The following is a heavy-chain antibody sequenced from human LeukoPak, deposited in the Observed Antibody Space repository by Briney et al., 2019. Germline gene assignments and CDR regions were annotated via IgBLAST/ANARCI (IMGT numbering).Heavy chain of an antibody. D-gene: IGHD3-10*01. CDR2: IYTSGST. Sequence: SETLSLTCTVSGGSISSYYWSWIRQPAGKGLEWSGRIYTSGSTNYNPSLKTRVTMSVDTSKNQFSLKLSSVTAADTAVYYCARNYYGSGSYGEGRWFDPWGQGTLVTVSS. CDR1: GGSISSYY. J-gene: IGHJ5*02. V-gene: IGHV4-4*07. CDR3: ARNYYGSGSYGEGRWFDP.